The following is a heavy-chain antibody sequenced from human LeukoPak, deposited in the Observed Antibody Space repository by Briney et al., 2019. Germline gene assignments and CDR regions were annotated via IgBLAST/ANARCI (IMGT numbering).Heavy chain of an antibody. V-gene: IGHV2-5*02. Sequence: SGPTLVKPPQTLTLTGTFAGISLGAGGAGVGWSRQPPGKALEWLPFIYWDDDKRYSPSLKSRRSSTPGTSEIQVALTLPNIDPVDTDTYYCAHIVCGYWYFDYWGQGTLVTVSS. CDR2: IYWDDDK. D-gene: IGHD5-12*01. CDR3: AHIVCGYWYFDY. J-gene: IGHJ4*02. CDR1: GISLGAGGAG.